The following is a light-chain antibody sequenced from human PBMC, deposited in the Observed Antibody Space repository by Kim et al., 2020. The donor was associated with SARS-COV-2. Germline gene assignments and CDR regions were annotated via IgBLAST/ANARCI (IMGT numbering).Light chain of an antibody. CDR1: QDISNF. J-gene: IGKJ4*01. Sequence: SASVGDRVTLPCQSSQDISNFVMWFQKRPGQAPRLLIYDASSSEVGGPTRFIGSGSGAHFTLTINSLQPEDVATYYCQQYDTVPLTFGGGPSWRS. V-gene: IGKV1-33*01. CDR2: DAS. CDR3: QQYDTVPLT.